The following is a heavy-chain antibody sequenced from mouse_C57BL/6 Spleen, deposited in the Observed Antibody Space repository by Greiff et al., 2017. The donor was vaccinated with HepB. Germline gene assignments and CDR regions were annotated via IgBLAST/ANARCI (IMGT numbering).Heavy chain of an antibody. J-gene: IGHJ2*01. CDR1: GYTFTSYW. V-gene: IGHV1-7*01. Sequence: QVQLQQSGAELAKPGASVKLSCKASGYTFTSYWMHWVKQRPGQGLEWIGYINPSSGYSKYNQKFKVKATLTADKSSSTAYMQLSSLTYEDSAVYYCARGRGDGYDGGGNFDYWGQGTTLTVSS. CDR3: ARGRGDGYDGGGNFDY. D-gene: IGHD2-2*01. CDR2: INPSSGYS.